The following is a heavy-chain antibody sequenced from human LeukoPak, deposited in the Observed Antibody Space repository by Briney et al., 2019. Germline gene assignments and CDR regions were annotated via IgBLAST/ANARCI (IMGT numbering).Heavy chain of an antibody. J-gene: IGHJ4*02. V-gene: IGHV1-69*05. CDR3: ARTARSGYPYYFDY. D-gene: IGHD3-3*01. CDR1: GDTFSTYA. CDR2: IIPVFRTA. Sequence: SVKVSCKASGDTFSTYAITWVRQAPGQGLEWMGGIIPVFRTANYARKFQGRVTITTDESTSTAYMELSSLRPEDTAVYYCARTARSGYPYYFDYWGQGTLVTVSS.